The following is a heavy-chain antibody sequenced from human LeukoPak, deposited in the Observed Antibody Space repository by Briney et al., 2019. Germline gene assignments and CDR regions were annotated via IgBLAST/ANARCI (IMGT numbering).Heavy chain of an antibody. V-gene: IGHV3-33*01. J-gene: IGHJ6*02. CDR3: ARDGAAAPTNYGMDV. CDR2: IWYDGSKT. D-gene: IGHD2-2*01. CDR1: GFTFSSYG. Sequence: AGGSLRLSCAASGFTFSSYGMHWVRQAPGKGLGWVAGIWYDGSKTYYADSVKGRFTISRDNSKTTLYPQMNSLRAEDTAVYYCARDGAAAPTNYGMDVWGQGTTVTVSS.